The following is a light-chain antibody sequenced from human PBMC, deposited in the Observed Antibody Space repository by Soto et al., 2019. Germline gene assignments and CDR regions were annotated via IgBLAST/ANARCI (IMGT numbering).Light chain of an antibody. CDR3: GSGVI. V-gene: IGLV2-8*01. CDR2: EVS. Sequence: SVLTQPPSASGSPGQSVTISCAGTSSDVGTFNFVSWYQQYPGKAPKLIIYEVSQRPSGVPDRFSGSKSGNTASLTVSGLQAADEADYYCGSGVIFGGGTKLTVL. CDR1: SSDVGTFNF. J-gene: IGLJ2*01.